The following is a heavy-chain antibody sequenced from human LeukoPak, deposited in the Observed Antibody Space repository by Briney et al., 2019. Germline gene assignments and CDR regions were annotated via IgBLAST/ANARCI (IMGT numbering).Heavy chain of an antibody. CDR2: ISGSGGST. V-gene: IGHV3-23*01. J-gene: IGHJ3*02. CDR1: GFTFSSYA. CDR3: ARDPLSEGGGNVNDDAFDI. D-gene: IGHD4-23*01. Sequence: GGSLRLSCAASGFTFSSYAMSWVRQAPGKGLEWVSAISGSGGSTYYADSVKGRFTISRDNSKNTLYLQMNSLRAEDTAVYYCARDPLSEGGGNVNDDAFDIWGQGTMVTVSS.